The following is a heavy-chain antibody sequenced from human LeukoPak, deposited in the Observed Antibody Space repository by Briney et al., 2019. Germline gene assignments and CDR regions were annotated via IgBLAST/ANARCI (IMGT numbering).Heavy chain of an antibody. J-gene: IGHJ2*01. V-gene: IGHV1-2*02. CDR3: AKSRENPPWFGHRPTEPLDSFFDL. Sequence: APVKVSCKASGYTFTGYYMNWVRQAPGQGLEWMGMINPNNGDTNYAQKFQVRVTMTRDTSIGTAYMELRWLTSDDTAIYYCAKSRENPPWFGHRPTEPLDSFFDLWGRGTLVTVSS. CDR2: INPNNGDT. CDR1: GYTFTGYY. D-gene: IGHD3-10*01.